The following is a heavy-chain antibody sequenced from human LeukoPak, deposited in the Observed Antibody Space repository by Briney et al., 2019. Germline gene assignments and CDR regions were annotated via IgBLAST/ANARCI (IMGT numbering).Heavy chain of an antibody. CDR1: GFTVTSNS. D-gene: IGHD3-22*01. J-gene: IGHJ4*02. CDR2: IYRGGST. V-gene: IGHV3-53*01. CDR3: ARVSPYYDGSGYYAN. Sequence: GGSLRLSCAASGFTVTSNSMSWVRQAPGKGLEWDSVIYRGGSTYYADSVKGRFTISRDNSKSTLYLQINSLRAEDTAVYYCARVSPYYDGSGYYANWGQGTLVIVSS.